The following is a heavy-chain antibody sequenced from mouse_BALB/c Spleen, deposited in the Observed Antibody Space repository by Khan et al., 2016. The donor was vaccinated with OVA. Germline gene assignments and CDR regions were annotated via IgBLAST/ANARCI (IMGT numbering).Heavy chain of an antibody. J-gene: IGHJ2*01. CDR2: ISSSDST. V-gene: IGHV3-8*02. Sequence: EVQLQESGPSLVKPSQTLSLPCSVTGDSITSGSWNWIRKFPGNKLEYMGYISSSDSTFYNPSLKSRLSITRDPSKNQYYLRLNSVTTEDTATYYCARWNYRYDGYFDYWGQGTTLTVSS. CDR1: GDSITSGS. D-gene: IGHD2-14*01. CDR3: ARWNYRYDGYFDY.